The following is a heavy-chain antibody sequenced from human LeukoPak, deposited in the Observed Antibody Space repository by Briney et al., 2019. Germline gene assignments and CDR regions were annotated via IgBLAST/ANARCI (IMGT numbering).Heavy chain of an antibody. Sequence: NAGGSLRLSCEASGFIFNSYGMNWVRQAPGRGLEWVSSISSTGSYIFYADSVKGRFTISRDDPKNSVYLQMNTLRAEDTGIYYCARSEGGSENYWGQGILVAVSS. CDR3: ARSEGGSENY. J-gene: IGHJ4*02. CDR1: GFIFNSYG. CDR2: ISSTGSYI. D-gene: IGHD1-26*01. V-gene: IGHV3-21*01.